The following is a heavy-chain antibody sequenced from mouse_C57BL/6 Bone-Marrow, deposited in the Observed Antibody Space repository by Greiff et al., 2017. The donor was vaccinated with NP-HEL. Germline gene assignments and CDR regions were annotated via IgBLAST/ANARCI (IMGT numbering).Heavy chain of an antibody. Sequence: VQLQQSGAELARPGASVKLSCKASGYTFTSYGISWVKQRTGRGLEWIGEIYPRSGNTYYNEKFKGKATLTADKSSSTAYMELRSLTSEDSAVYFCARWYYYGSRRDYWGQGTTLTVSS. D-gene: IGHD1-1*01. CDR2: IYPRSGNT. CDR3: ARWYYYGSRRDY. J-gene: IGHJ2*01. V-gene: IGHV1-81*01. CDR1: GYTFTSYG.